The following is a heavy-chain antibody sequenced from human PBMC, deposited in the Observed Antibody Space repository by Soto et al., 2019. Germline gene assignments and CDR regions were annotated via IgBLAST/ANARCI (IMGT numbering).Heavy chain of an antibody. D-gene: IGHD4-17*01. CDR1: GGTFSSYA. V-gene: IGHV1-69*13. CDR3: ASAVRTTVTTGAFDI. Sequence: GASVKVSCKASGGTFSSYAISWVRQAPGQGLEWMGGIIPIFGTANYAQKFQGRVTITADESTSTAYMELSSLRSEDTAVYYCASAVRTTVTTGAFDIWGQGTMVTVSS. J-gene: IGHJ3*02. CDR2: IIPIFGTA.